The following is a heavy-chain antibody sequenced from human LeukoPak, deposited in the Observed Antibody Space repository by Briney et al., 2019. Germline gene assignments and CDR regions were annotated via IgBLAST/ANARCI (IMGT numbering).Heavy chain of an antibody. CDR3: ARDRRIQLWLLDD. D-gene: IGHD5-18*01. J-gene: IGHJ4*02. CDR1: GYTFTSYA. V-gene: IGHV1-2*02. Sequence: ASVKVSCKASGYTFTSYAMNWVRQAPGQGLEWMGWINPNSGGTNYAQKFQGRVTMTRDTSISTAYMELSRLRSDDTAVYYCARDRRIQLWLLDDWGQGTLVTVSS. CDR2: INPNSGGT.